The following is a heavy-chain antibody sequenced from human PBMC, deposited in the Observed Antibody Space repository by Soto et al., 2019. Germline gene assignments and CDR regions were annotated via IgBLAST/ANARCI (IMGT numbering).Heavy chain of an antibody. V-gene: IGHV3-7*01. J-gene: IGHJ6*02. D-gene: IGHD3-16*01. CDR1: GFTFRSSW. CDR2: IKQDGGER. Sequence: EVQLVESGGGLVQPGGSLRLSCAASGFTFRSSWMGWVRQAPGKGLEWVANIKQDGGERKYLDSVKGRFTISRDNAENSLFLQMNSLRAEDTAVYYCARDFPFYYGMDVWGQGTTVTVSS. CDR3: ARDFPFYYGMDV.